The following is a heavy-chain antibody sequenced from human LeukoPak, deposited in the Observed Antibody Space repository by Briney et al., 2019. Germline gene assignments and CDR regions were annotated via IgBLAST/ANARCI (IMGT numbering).Heavy chain of an antibody. D-gene: IGHD3-22*01. CDR1: GYTFTSYG. Sequence: GASVKVSCKASGYTFTSYGISWARQAPGQGLEWMGWISAYNGNTNYAQKLQGRVTMITDTSTSTAYMELRSLRSDDTAVYYCAREPGNYYDSSGTERSATFDIWGQGTMVTVSS. V-gene: IGHV1-18*01. J-gene: IGHJ3*02. CDR3: AREPGNYYDSSGTERSATFDI. CDR2: ISAYNGNT.